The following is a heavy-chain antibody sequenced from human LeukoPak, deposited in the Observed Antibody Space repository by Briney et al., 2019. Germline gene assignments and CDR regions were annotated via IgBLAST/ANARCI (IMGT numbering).Heavy chain of an antibody. CDR3: ARDLDGSLIDC. D-gene: IGHD3-9*01. V-gene: IGHV1-69*13. Sequence: AASVNVSCKASGGTFSSYAISWVRQAPGQGLEWMGGIIPIFGTANYAQKFQGRVTITADESTSTAYMELSSLRSEDTAVYYCARDLDGSLIDCWGQGTLVTVSS. CDR1: GGTFSSYA. J-gene: IGHJ4*02. CDR2: IIPIFGTA.